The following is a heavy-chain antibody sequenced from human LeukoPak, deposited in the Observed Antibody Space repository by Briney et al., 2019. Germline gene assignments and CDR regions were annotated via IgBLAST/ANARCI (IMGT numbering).Heavy chain of an antibody. CDR1: GFTFSSYW. V-gene: IGHV3-48*04. CDR2: ISSSGSTI. D-gene: IGHD6-19*01. J-gene: IGHJ6*03. Sequence: GGSLRLSCAASGFTFSSYWMSWVRQAPGKGLEWVSYISSSGSTIYYADSVKGRFTISRDNAKNSLYLQMNSLRAEDTAVYYCARDTGYSSGWTDYYYYYYMDVWGKGTTVTISS. CDR3: ARDTGYSSGWTDYYYYYYMDV.